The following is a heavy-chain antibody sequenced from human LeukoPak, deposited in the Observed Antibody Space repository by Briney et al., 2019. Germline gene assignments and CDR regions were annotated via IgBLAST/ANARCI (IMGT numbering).Heavy chain of an antibody. Sequence: GGSLRPSCAASGFTFSDYYMSWIRQAPGKGLEWVANIKQDGSEKYYVDSVKGRFTISRDNAKNSLYLQMNSLRADDTAIYYCLLHFDYWGQGTLVTVSS. CDR2: IKQDGSEK. CDR3: LLHFDY. J-gene: IGHJ4*02. CDR1: GFTFSDYY. V-gene: IGHV3-7*01.